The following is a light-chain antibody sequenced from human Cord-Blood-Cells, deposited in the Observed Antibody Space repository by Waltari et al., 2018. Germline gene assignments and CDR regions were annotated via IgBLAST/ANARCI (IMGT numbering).Light chain of an antibody. V-gene: IGKV1-33*01. CDR3: QQYDNLPIT. CDR1: QDISNY. CDR2: DAS. J-gene: IGKJ5*01. Sequence: DIQMTQSPSYLSASVGDRVTITCQASQDISNYLNWYQQKPRKAPKLLIYDASNLETGGPSRFSGSGSGTDFTFTISSLQPEDIATYYCQQYDNLPITFGQGTRLEIK.